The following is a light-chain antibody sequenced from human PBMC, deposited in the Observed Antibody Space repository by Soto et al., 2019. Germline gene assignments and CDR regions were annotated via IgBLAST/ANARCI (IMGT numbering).Light chain of an antibody. CDR1: QSVSSSY. Sequence: EIVLTQSPGTLSLSPGERATISCRASQSVSSSYLAWYQQKPGQTPRLLFYGASSRATGIPDRFSGSGSGTDFTLTISRLEPEDFAVYYCQQYGSSPFTFGPGTKVDIK. V-gene: IGKV3-20*01. CDR3: QQYGSSPFT. J-gene: IGKJ3*01. CDR2: GAS.